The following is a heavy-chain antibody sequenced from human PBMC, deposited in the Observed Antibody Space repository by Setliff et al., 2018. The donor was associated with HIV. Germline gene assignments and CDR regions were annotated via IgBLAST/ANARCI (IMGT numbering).Heavy chain of an antibody. V-gene: IGHV3-11*04. CDR2: ISYSGSTI. D-gene: IGHD3-22*01. CDR3: ARDPDYYDSSGPDGAFDI. J-gene: IGHJ3*02. Sequence: PGGSLRFSCAASGFTFSDYYMSWIRQAPGKGLEWVSYISYSGSTIYYADSVKGRFTISRDNAKNSLYLQMNSLRAEDTAVYYCARDPDYYDSSGPDGAFDIWGQGTMVTVSS. CDR1: GFTFSDYY.